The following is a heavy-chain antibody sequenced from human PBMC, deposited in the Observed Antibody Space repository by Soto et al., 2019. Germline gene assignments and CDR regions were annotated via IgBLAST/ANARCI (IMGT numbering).Heavy chain of an antibody. Sequence: ASVKVSCKTSGYTFNTYGINWVRQAPGQGLELMGWISAYDGKTTYAEKFQGRVTLTTDTSTSTAYMEVGSLRSDDTAVYYCARTCRSGGSCYLEYWGEGTLVTVSS. J-gene: IGHJ4*02. V-gene: IGHV1-18*01. D-gene: IGHD2-15*01. CDR2: ISAYDGKT. CDR1: GYTFNTYG. CDR3: ARTCRSGGSCYLEY.